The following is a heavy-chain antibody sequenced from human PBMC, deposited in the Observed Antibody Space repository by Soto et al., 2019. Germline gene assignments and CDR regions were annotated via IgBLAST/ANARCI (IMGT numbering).Heavy chain of an antibody. CDR3: AKDIGSGSGYYYGMDV. D-gene: IGHD2-2*03. J-gene: IGHJ6*02. Sequence: GGSLRLSCAASGFTFDDYAMHWVRQAPGKGLEWVSGISWNSGSIGYADSVKGRFTISRDNAKNSLYLQMNSLRAEDTALYYCAKDIGSGSGYYYGMDVWGQGTTVTVSS. CDR1: GFTFDDYA. V-gene: IGHV3-9*01. CDR2: ISWNSGSI.